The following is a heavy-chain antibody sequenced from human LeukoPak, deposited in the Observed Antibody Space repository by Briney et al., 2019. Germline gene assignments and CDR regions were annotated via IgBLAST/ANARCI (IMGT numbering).Heavy chain of an antibody. CDR3: ARDYEIY. CDR1: GFTFSSYC. V-gene: IGHV3-21*01. CDR2: ISSSSSYI. Sequence: GRSLSLSCAASGFTFSSYCMNWVRQAPGKGMEWVSSISSSSSYIYYGDSVKGRFTISRDNAKDSLYLQMNSLRAEDTAVYYCARDYEIYWGQGTLVTVSS. D-gene: IGHD5-12*01. J-gene: IGHJ4*02.